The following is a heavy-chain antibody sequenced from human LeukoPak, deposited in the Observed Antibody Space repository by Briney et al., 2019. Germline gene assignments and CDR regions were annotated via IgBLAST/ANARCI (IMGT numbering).Heavy chain of an antibody. CDR2: ISSIRNYI. J-gene: IGHJ3*02. CDR3: ARDRYCSGSSCSPDAFDI. Sequence: PGGSLRLSCAASKFTFSDYSMSWVRQAPGKGLEWVSSISSIRNYIYYADSVKGRFTVSRDNAKNSLYLQMNSLRAEDTAVYYCARDRYCSGSSCSPDAFDIWGQGTMVTVSS. D-gene: IGHD2-15*01. CDR1: KFTFSDYS. V-gene: IGHV3-21*01.